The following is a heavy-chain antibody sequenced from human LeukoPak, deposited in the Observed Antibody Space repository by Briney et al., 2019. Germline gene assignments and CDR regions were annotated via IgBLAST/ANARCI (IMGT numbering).Heavy chain of an antibody. CDR1: GGSLIPYY. J-gene: IGHJ4*02. V-gene: IGHV4-59*01. Sequence: SETLSLTCTVSGGSLIPYYWSWIRQPPGKGLEWIGYIYHSGTTNYSPPLKGRATLSVDTSTTPTSLRLSSVTAADTAVYFCARVDSGTYYMPLDYWGQGSLVTVSS. CDR3: ARVDSGTYYMPLDY. CDR2: IYHSGTT. D-gene: IGHD1-26*01.